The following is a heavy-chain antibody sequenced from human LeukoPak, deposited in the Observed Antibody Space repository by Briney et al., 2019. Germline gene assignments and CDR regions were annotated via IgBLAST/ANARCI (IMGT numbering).Heavy chain of an antibody. V-gene: IGHV3-53*04. D-gene: IGHD5-18*01. CDR1: GFTVSSNY. CDR2: IFSGGTT. CDR3: ARGVLGYSYGFDY. J-gene: IGHJ4*02. Sequence: TGGSLRLSCAASGFTVSSNYMSWVRQALGKELEWVSVIFSGGTTYYADSVKGRFTISRHNSENTLYLQMNSLRGEDTAVYYCARGVLGYSYGFDYWGQGTLVTVSS.